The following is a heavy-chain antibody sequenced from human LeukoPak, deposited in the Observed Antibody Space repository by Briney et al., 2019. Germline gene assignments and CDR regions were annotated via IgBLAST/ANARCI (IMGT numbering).Heavy chain of an antibody. CDR1: GGSISSYY. V-gene: IGHV4-4*07. Sequence: SETLSLTCTVSGGSISSYYWSWIRQPAGKGLEWIGRIYTSGSTNYNPSLKSRVTTSVDTSKNQFSLKLSSVTAADTAVYYCARGRDGYPGYYFDYWGQGTLVTVSS. D-gene: IGHD5-24*01. CDR2: IYTSGST. CDR3: ARGRDGYPGYYFDY. J-gene: IGHJ4*02.